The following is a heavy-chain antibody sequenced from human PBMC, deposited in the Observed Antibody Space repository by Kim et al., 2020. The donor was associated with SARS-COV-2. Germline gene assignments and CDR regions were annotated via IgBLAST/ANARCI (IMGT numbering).Heavy chain of an antibody. V-gene: IGHV1-69*13. CDR2: IIPIFGTA. CDR3: ARLDCGGDCSPNSAYNWFDP. J-gene: IGHJ5*02. D-gene: IGHD2-21*02. Sequence: SVKVSCKASGGTFSSYAISWVRQAPGQGLEWMGGIIPIFGTANYAQKFQGRVTITADESTSTAYMELSSLRSEDTAVYYCARLDCGGDCSPNSAYNWFDPWGQGTLVTVSS. CDR1: GGTFSSYA.